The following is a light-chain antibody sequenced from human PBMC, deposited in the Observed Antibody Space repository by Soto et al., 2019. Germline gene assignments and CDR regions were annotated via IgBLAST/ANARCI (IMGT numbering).Light chain of an antibody. J-gene: IGKJ1*01. V-gene: IGKV3-15*01. Sequence: EIVLTQSPATLSVSPGERATLSCRASQSFKSSLAWYQQKPGQAPRLLIYGASTRATGIPARFSGSGSGTEFTLTISSLQSEDSAVYYCQHYNHWLWTFGQGTKVDI. CDR2: GAS. CDR1: QSFKSS. CDR3: QHYNHWLWT.